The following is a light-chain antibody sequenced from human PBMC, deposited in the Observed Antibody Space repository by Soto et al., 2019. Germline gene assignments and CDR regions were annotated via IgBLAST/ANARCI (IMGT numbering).Light chain of an antibody. Sequence: EIVLTQSPATLSLSPGERATLSCRASQSVSSYLAWYQQKPGQAPRLLIYDASNRATGIPARFSGSGSGTXXXXXXXXLXXEDFAVXXXXXXSNWPLALTFGGGTKVEIK. V-gene: IGKV3-11*01. J-gene: IGKJ4*01. CDR3: XXXSNWPLALT. CDR2: DAS. CDR1: QSVSSY.